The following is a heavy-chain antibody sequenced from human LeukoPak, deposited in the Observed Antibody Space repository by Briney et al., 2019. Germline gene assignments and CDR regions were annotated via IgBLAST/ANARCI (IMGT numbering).Heavy chain of an antibody. Sequence: SQTLSLTCTVSGGSISSGGYYWSWTRQHPGKGLEWIGYIYYSGSTYYNPSLKSRVTISVDTSKNQFSLKLSSVTAADTAVYYCARQYDDSSGYYYLDYWGQGTLVTVSS. CDR3: ARQYDDSSGYYYLDY. CDR1: GGSISSGGYY. CDR2: IYYSGST. J-gene: IGHJ4*02. V-gene: IGHV4-31*03. D-gene: IGHD3-22*01.